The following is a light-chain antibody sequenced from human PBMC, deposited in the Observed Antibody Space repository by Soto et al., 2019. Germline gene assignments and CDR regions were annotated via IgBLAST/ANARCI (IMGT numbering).Light chain of an antibody. J-gene: IGKJ4*01. V-gene: IGKV3-20*01. CDR1: QSVSSSY. CDR3: RQYGNSPLT. CDR2: GAS. Sequence: EIVLTQSPGTLSLSPGERATLSCRASQSVSSSYLAWYQQKPVQAPRLLIYGASFRATGIPDRFSGSGSGTDFTLTISRLEPEDFAVYYCRQYGNSPLTFGGGTKVDIK.